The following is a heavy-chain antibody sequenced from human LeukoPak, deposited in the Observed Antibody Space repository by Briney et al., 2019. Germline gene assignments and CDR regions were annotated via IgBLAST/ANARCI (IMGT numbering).Heavy chain of an antibody. CDR3: ARDRIAAAGSSPKSYYYYGMDV. Sequence: GGSLRLSCAASGFTVSSNYMSWVRQAPGKGLEWVAHIKQDGSEKYYVDSVKGRFTISRDNAKNSLYLQMNSLRAEDTAVYSCARDRIAAAGSSPKSYYYYGMDVWGQGTTVTVSS. D-gene: IGHD6-13*01. CDR2: IKQDGSEK. J-gene: IGHJ6*02. CDR1: GFTVSSNY. V-gene: IGHV3-7*01.